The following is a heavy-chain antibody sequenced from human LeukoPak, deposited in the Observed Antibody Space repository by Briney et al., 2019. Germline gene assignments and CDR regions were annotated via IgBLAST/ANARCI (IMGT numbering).Heavy chain of an antibody. CDR2: IGTAGDT. V-gene: IGHV3-13*01. Sequence: GGSLRLSCAASGFTFSSYDMHWVRQATGKGLEWVSAIGTAGDTYYPGSVKGRFTISRDNFKNTLYLQMNSLRAEDTAVYYCARRAGAYSHPYDYWGQGTLVTVSS. D-gene: IGHD4/OR15-4a*01. J-gene: IGHJ4*02. CDR1: GFTFSSYD. CDR3: ARRAGAYSHPYDY.